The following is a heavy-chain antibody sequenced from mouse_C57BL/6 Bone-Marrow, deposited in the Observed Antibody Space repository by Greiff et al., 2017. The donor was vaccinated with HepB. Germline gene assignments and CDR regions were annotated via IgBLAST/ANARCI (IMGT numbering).Heavy chain of an antibody. J-gene: IGHJ1*03. V-gene: IGHV1-7*01. Sequence: QVQLQQSGAELAKPGASVTLSCKASGYTFTSYWMHWVKQRPGQGLEWIGYINPSSGYTKYNQKFKDKATLTADKSSSTAYMQLSSLTYEDSAVYYCAVYSNYWYFDVWGTGTTVTVSS. CDR2: INPSSGYT. CDR3: AVYSNYWYFDV. CDR1: GYTFTSYW. D-gene: IGHD2-5*01.